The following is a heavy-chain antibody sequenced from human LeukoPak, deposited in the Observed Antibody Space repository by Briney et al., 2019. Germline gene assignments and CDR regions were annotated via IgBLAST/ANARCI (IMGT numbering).Heavy chain of an antibody. CDR2: ISGSGGRT. CDR1: GFTFSSNA. D-gene: IGHD5-12*01. Sequence: PGGSLRLSCAASGFTFSSNAMSWVRQAPGKGLEWVSAISGSGGRTDYADSVKGRFTLSRDNSKNTLYLQMNSLRAEDTAVYYCAKLNVDHEGVDYWGQGTLVTVSS. V-gene: IGHV3-23*01. J-gene: IGHJ4*02. CDR3: AKLNVDHEGVDY.